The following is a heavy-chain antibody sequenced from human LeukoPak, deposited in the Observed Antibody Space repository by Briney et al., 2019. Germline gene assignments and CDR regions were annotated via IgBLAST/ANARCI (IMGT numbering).Heavy chain of an antibody. CDR1: GGSISSGNYY. CDR3: VRGRGTAVTTGNWFDP. V-gene: IGHV4-30-4*01. D-gene: IGHD4-17*01. Sequence: RSSETLSLTCIVSGGSISSGNYYWNWIRQPPGKGLECIGYIHYSGSTYYNPSLKSRVTISVDTSKNQFSLKLSSVTAADTAVYYCVRGRGTAVTTGNWFDPWGQGTLVTVSS. CDR2: IHYSGST. J-gene: IGHJ5*02.